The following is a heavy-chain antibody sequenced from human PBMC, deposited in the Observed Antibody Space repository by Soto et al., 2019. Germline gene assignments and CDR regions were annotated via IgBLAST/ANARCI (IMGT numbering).Heavy chain of an antibody. CDR2: INHSGST. Sequence: SETLSLTCAVYGGSFSGYYWSWIRQPPGKGLEWIGEINHSGSTNYNPSLKSRVTISVDTSKNQFSLKLSSVTAADTAVYYCARRWVTTVSHYFDYWGQGTLVTVSS. CDR1: GGSFSGYY. CDR3: ARRWVTTVSHYFDY. V-gene: IGHV4-34*01. J-gene: IGHJ4*02. D-gene: IGHD4-17*01.